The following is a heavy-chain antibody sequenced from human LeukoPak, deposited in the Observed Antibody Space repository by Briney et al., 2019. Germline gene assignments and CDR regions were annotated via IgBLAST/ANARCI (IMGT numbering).Heavy chain of an antibody. Sequence: GASVKVPCKASGYTFRSYSISWVRQAPGQGLEWMGWISPSNGNTNYAQKLQDRVTMTTDTSTRTVYMELRSLRSDDTAVYYCARDSGWELEQFYFDYWGQGTLVTVSS. CDR3: ARDSGWELEQFYFDY. D-gene: IGHD1/OR15-1a*01. J-gene: IGHJ4*02. CDR1: GYTFRSYS. CDR2: ISPSNGNT. V-gene: IGHV1-18*01.